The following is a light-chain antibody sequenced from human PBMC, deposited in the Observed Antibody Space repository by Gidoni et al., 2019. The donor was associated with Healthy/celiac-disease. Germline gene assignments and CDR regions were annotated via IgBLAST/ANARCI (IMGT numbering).Light chain of an antibody. J-gene: IGLJ2*01. CDR1: SSDVGGYNY. Sequence: QSALTQPPSASGSPGQSVTISCPGTSSDVGGYNYVSWYQQHPGKAPILMIYEVSKRPSGVHERFSGSKSGNTASLTVSGLQAEDEADYYGSSYAGSNNLVFGGGTKLTVL. CDR2: EVS. V-gene: IGLV2-8*01. CDR3: SSYAGSNNLV.